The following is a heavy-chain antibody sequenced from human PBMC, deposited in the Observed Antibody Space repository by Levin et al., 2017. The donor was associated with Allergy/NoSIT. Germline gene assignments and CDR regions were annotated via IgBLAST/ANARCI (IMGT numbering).Heavy chain of an antibody. V-gene: IGHV3-9*01. CDR1: GFTFDDYA. J-gene: IGHJ4*02. D-gene: IGHD4-23*01. CDR3: AKDYATVVRAIDY. Sequence: HPGGSLRLSCAASGFTFDDYAMHWVRQAPGKGLEWVSGISWNSGSIGYADSVKGRFTISRDNAKNSLYLQMNSLRAEDTALYYCAKDYATVVRAIDYWGQGTLVTVSS. CDR2: ISWNSGSI.